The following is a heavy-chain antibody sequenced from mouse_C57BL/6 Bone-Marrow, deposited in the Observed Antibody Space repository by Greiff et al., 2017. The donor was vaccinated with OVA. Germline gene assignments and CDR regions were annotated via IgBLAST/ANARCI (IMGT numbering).Heavy chain of an antibody. J-gene: IGHJ2*01. CDR1: GYTFTSYT. Sequence: QVQLQQSGAALARPGASVKMSCKASGYTFTSYTMHWVKQRPGQGLEWIGSINPSSGYTKYNQKFKDKATLTAAKSYSTAYMQLSSLTSEDSAVDYGADGYYGYCGQGTTLTVSS. CDR2: INPSSGYT. CDR3: ADGYYGY. D-gene: IGHD2-3*01. V-gene: IGHV1-4*01.